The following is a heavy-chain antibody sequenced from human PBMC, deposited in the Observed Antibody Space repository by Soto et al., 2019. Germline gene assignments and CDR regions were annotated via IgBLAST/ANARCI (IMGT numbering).Heavy chain of an antibody. V-gene: IGHV4-59*01. J-gene: IGHJ5*02. D-gene: IGHD2-21*01. CDR2: IYNSGST. CDR3: ARRAVVAVTGSLDNWLDP. CDR1: GDSISSYY. Sequence: PSETLSLTCNVSGDSISSYYWSWIRQPPGKGLEWIGYIYNSGSTNYNPSLKSRVTISVDTSKNQFSLKVNSVTAADTAVYYCARRAVVAVTGSLDNWLDPWGQGILVTVSS.